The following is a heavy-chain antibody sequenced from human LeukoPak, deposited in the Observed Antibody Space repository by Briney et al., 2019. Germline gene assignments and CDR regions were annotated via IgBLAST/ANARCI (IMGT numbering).Heavy chain of an antibody. CDR1: GGSISSYY. Sequence: PSETLSLTCTVPGGSISSYYWSWIRQPPGKGLEWIGYIYYSGSTNYNPSLKSRVTISVDTSKNQFSLKLSSVTAADTAVYYCARVRFGWFDPWGQGTLVTVSS. CDR2: IYYSGST. D-gene: IGHD3-16*01. J-gene: IGHJ5*02. CDR3: ARVRFGWFDP. V-gene: IGHV4-59*01.